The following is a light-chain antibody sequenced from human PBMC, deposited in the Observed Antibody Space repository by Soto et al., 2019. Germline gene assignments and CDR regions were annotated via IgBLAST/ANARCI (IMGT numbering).Light chain of an antibody. V-gene: IGKV3-20*01. CDR3: QQYGSSVWT. J-gene: IGKJ1*01. CDR1: QSVSSNY. Sequence: EIVLTQSPDTLSLSPGERATLSCRASQSVSSNYLVWYQQKPGQAPRLLIYGASRRAPGIPDRFSGSGSGTDFTLTISRLETEDFAVYYCQQYGSSVWTFGQGTKVEIK. CDR2: GAS.